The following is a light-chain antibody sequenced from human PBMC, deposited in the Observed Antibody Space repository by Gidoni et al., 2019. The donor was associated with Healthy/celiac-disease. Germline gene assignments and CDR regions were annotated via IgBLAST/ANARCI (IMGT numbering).Light chain of an antibody. CDR1: SPNIGAGYD. CDR2: GDS. J-gene: IGLJ2*01. CDR3: QSFDSSLSGPVV. Sequence: QSVLTQPPSVSGAPGQMVTISCTGSSPNIGAGYDVHWYQQLPGTAPKLLIYGDSNRPSGVPDRFSGSKSGTSASLAITGLQAEDEADYYCQSFDSSLSGPVVFGGGTKLTVL. V-gene: IGLV1-40*01.